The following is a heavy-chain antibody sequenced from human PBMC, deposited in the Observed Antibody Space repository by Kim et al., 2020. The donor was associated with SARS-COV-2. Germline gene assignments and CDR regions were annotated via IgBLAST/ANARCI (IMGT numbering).Heavy chain of an antibody. J-gene: IGHJ3*02. CDR2: ISSSSSTI. CDR1: GFTFSSYS. V-gene: IGHV3-48*02. Sequence: GGSLRLSCAASGFTFSSYSMNWVRQAPGKGLEWVSYISSSSSTIYYADSVKGRFTISRDNAKNSLYLQMNSLRDEDTAVYYCARDWATYYYDSSGYYDSAFDIWGQGTMVTVSS. CDR3: ARDWATYYYDSSGYYDSAFDI. D-gene: IGHD3-22*01.